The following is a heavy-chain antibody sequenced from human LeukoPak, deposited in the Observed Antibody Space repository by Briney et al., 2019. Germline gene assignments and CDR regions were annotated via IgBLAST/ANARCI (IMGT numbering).Heavy chain of an antibody. D-gene: IGHD2-15*01. CDR3: ARESGGQEGYFQH. Sequence: TLSLTCTVSGGSISSSSYYWSWIRQPAGKGLEWIGRIYTSGSTNYNPSLKSRVTISVDTSKNQFSLKLSSVTAADTAVYYCARESGGQEGYFQHWGQGTLVTVSS. CDR1: GGSISSSSYY. V-gene: IGHV4-61*02. J-gene: IGHJ1*01. CDR2: IYTSGST.